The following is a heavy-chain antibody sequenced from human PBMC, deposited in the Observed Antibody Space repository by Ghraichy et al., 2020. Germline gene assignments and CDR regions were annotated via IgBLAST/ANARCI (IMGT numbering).Heavy chain of an antibody. V-gene: IGHV3-23*01. CDR2: ISGSGGST. Sequence: GGSLRLSCAASGFTFSTYAMSWVRQAPGKGLEWVSVISGSGGSTYYADSVKGRFTISRDNSKNTLYLQMNSLRAEDTAVYYCANEPRHYYYGMDVWGQGTTVTVSS. D-gene: IGHD1-14*01. CDR1: GFTFSTYA. CDR3: ANEPRHYYYGMDV. J-gene: IGHJ6*02.